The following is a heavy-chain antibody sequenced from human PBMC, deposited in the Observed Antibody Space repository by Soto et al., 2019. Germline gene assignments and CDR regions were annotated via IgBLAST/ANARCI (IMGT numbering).Heavy chain of an antibody. CDR3: ARGASRRDSSGYHWFDP. V-gene: IGHV1-69*01. D-gene: IGHD3-22*01. CDR2: IIPIFGTA. CDR1: GGTFSSYA. J-gene: IGHJ5*02. Sequence: QVQLVQSGAEAKKPGSSVKVSCKASGGTFSSYAISWVRQAPGQGLEWMGGIIPIFGTANYAQKFQGRVTITADESTSTAYMELSSLRSEDTAVYYCARGASRRDSSGYHWFDPWGQGTLVTVSS.